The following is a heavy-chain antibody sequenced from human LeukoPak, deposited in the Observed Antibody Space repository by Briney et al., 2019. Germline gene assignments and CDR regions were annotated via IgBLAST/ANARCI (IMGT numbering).Heavy chain of an antibody. J-gene: IGHJ4*02. Sequence: PGGSLRLSCAASGFTFSSYSMNWVRQAPGKGLEWVSYISSSSSTIYYADSVKGRFTISRDNAKNSLYLQMNSLRAEDTAVYYCARVMGMYSSSWPFDYWGQGTLVTASS. D-gene: IGHD6-13*01. V-gene: IGHV3-48*01. CDR2: ISSSSSTI. CDR1: GFTFSSYS. CDR3: ARVMGMYSSSWPFDY.